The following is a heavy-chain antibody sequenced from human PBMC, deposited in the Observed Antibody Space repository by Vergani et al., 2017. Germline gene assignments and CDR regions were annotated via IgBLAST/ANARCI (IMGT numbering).Heavy chain of an antibody. CDR2: IYSGGST. CDR1: GGSISSYY. Sequence: VQLQESGPGLVKPSQTLSLTCTVSGGSISSYYWSWIRQPPGKGLEWVSVIYSGGSTYYADSVKGRFTISRDNSKNTLYLQMNSLRAEDTAVYYCARASGDAFDIWGQGTMVTVSS. D-gene: IGHD3-10*01. CDR3: ARASGDAFDI. V-gene: IGHV3-66*01. J-gene: IGHJ3*02.